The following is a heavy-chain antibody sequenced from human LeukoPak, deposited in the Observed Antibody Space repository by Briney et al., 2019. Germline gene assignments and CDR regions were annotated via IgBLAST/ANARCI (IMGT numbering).Heavy chain of an antibody. CDR3: ARGDWFDA. D-gene: IGHD2-21*01. V-gene: IGHV1-18*01. Sequence: ASVKVSCKASGYTFTSYDINWVRQAPGQGLEWMGWVSGHNGNTNYAQKFEGRVAMTTDASTSTAYMELRGLRSEDTAVYYCARGDWFDAWGQGTLVTVSS. CDR1: GYTFTSYD. CDR2: VSGHNGNT. J-gene: IGHJ5*02.